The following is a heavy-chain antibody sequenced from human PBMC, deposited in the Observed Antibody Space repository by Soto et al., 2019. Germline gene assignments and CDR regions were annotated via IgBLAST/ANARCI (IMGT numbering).Heavy chain of an antibody. CDR2: INPNSGAT. CDR3: AKDQGGYMVSGMDV. V-gene: IGHV1-2*02. Sequence: ASVKVSCKASGYTFTDYYIYWLRQAPGHGLEWMGWINPNSGATNYAHNFQGRVTMTRDTSIRAAYMELSRLSSDDTAVYYCAKDQGGYMVSGMDVWGQGTTGTV. CDR1: GYTFTDYY. D-gene: IGHD2-2*02. J-gene: IGHJ6*02.